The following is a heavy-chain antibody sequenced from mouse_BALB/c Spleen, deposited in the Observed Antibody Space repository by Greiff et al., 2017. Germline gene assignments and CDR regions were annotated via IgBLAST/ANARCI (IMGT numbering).Heavy chain of an antibody. J-gene: IGHJ4*01. CDR1: GFTFSSYT. CDR3: TRDGNYVGGAMDY. CDR2: ISSGGSYT. Sequence: DVKLVESGGGLVKPGGSLKLSCAASGFTFSSYTMSWVRQTPEKRLEWVATISSGGSYTYYPDSVKGRFTISRDNAKNTLYLQMSSLKSEDTAMYYCTRDGNYVGGAMDYWGQGTSVTVSS. V-gene: IGHV5-6-4*01. D-gene: IGHD2-1*01.